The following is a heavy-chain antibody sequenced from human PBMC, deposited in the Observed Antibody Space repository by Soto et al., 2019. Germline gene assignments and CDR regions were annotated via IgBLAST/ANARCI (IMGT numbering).Heavy chain of an antibody. D-gene: IGHD6-6*01. J-gene: IGHJ6*02. V-gene: IGHV4-34*01. CDR1: GGSFSDYY. Sequence: SETLSLTCAVYGGSFSDYYWSWIRQPPGKGLEWIGEINHSGSTNYNPSLKSRVTISVDTSKNQFSLKLSSVTAADTAVYYCARGYKGSSLRNYYYYVMDVSGQVPTGTVSS. CDR2: INHSGST. CDR3: ARGYKGSSLRNYYYYVMDV.